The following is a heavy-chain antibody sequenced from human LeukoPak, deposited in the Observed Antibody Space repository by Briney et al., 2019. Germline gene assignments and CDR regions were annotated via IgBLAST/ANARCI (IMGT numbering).Heavy chain of an antibody. CDR2: IKQDGSEK. J-gene: IGHJ6*03. D-gene: IGHD3-10*01. CDR3: ARSITMVRGWGYYYMDV. V-gene: IGHV3-7*01. Sequence: GGSLRLSCVGSGFTFNSYWMSWVRQAPGKGLEWVANIKQDGSEKYYLDSLEGRFTISRDNAKNSVYLQINWLRAEDSAVYYCARSITMVRGWGYYYMDVWGKGTTVTISS. CDR1: GFTFNSYW.